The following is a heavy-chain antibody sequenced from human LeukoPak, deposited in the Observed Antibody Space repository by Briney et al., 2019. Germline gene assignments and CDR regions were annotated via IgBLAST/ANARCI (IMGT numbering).Heavy chain of an antibody. J-gene: IGHJ5*02. V-gene: IGHV3-7*01. Sequence: GGSLRLSCAASGFTFSSYWMSWVRQAPGKGLEWVANIKQDGSEKYYVDSVKGRFTISRDNAKKSLYLQMNSLRVEDTAVYYCARDRAHYGSGSGTRKFDPWGQGTLVTVSS. CDR1: GFTFSSYW. CDR3: ARDRAHYGSGSGTRKFDP. CDR2: IKQDGSEK. D-gene: IGHD3-10*01.